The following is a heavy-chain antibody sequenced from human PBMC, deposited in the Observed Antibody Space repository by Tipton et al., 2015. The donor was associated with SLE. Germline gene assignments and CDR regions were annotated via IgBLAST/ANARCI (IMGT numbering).Heavy chain of an antibody. V-gene: IGHV4-59*01. J-gene: IGHJ5*02. CDR3: ARDLGVVMEGWFDP. D-gene: IGHD3-3*01. CDR2: IHNSGST. Sequence: TLSLTCTVSGGSISSEYWSWIRQPPGKRLEWIGFIHNSGSTKYNPSLKSRVTMSMGTSKNQFSLELRSVTAADTAVYYCARDLGVVMEGWFDPWGQGTLVTVSS. CDR1: GGSISSEY.